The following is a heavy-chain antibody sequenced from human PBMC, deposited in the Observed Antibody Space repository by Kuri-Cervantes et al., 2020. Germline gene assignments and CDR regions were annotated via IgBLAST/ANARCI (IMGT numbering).Heavy chain of an antibody. Sequence: SETLSLTCAVYGGSFSGYFWSWIRQPPGKGLDWIGEINHSGSTNYNPSLKSRVTISVDTSKNQFSLKLSSVTAADTAVYYCARAGPGNTMVRGVITRPRYFDYWGQGTLVTVSS. D-gene: IGHD3-10*01. CDR2: INHSGST. CDR3: ARAGPGNTMVRGVITRPRYFDY. J-gene: IGHJ4*02. CDR1: GGSFSGYF. V-gene: IGHV4-34*01.